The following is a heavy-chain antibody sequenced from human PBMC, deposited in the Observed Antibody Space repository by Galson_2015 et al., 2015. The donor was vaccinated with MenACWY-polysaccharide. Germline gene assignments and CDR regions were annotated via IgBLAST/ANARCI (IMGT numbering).Heavy chain of an antibody. D-gene: IGHD2-15*01. V-gene: IGHV3-73*01. CDR1: GFTFSDPA. J-gene: IGHJ4*02. CDR3: TRDMRTLDY. Sequence: SLRLSCAASGFTFSDPAIHWVRQASGKGLEWVGRIRSKANNYGTGYAASVKGRFTISRDDSKNTAYLQMNSLKTEDTAVYFCTRDMRTLDYWGQGTLVTVSS. CDR2: IRSKANNYGT.